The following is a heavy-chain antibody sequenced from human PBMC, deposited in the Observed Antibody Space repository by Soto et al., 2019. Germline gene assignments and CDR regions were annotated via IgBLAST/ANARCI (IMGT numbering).Heavy chain of an antibody. Sequence: QVQLQESGPGLVTPSGTLSLTCAVSGGSISNSNWWSWVRQTPGKGLEWVGEIYRNGNTNYSQSLMDRVIISLAKSKNQSSLTLWSATAAATGGYSCVRGMVDSYFSALDVLGQGTAVT. J-gene: IGHJ6*02. V-gene: IGHV4-4*02. CDR1: GGSISNSNW. CDR3: VRGMVDSYFSALDV. CDR2: IYRNGNT. D-gene: IGHD2-8*01.